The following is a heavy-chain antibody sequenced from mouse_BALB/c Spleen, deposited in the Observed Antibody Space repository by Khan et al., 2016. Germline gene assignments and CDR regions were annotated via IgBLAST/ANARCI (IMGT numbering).Heavy chain of an antibody. CDR3: ARTARATFAY. Sequence: QIQLVQSGPELKKPGETVKISCKASGYTFTNYGMNWVKQAPGKGLKWMGWIHTSTGEPTYAEEFKGRVAFSLETSASTAYLQINNLKSEDTATYFGARTARATFAYWGQGTLVTVSA. D-gene: IGHD3-1*01. CDR1: GYTFTNYG. J-gene: IGHJ3*01. V-gene: IGHV9-3*02. CDR2: IHTSTGEP.